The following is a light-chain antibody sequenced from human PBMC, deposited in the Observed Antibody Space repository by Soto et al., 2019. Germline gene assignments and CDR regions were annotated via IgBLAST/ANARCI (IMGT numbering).Light chain of an antibody. Sequence: QSALAQPASVSGSPGQSITISCTGTSSDVGSYNYVSWYQQHPGKAPKLMIYEVSDRPSGISSRFSGPKSGNTASLTISGLQTEDEADYYCSSYTSSSTLFGTGTKVTVL. J-gene: IGLJ1*01. CDR1: SSDVGSYNY. V-gene: IGLV2-14*01. CDR3: SSYTSSSTL. CDR2: EVS.